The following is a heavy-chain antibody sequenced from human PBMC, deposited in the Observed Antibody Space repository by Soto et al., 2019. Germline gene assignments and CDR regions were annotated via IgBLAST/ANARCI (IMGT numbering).Heavy chain of an antibody. V-gene: IGHV3-11*06. CDR1: GFRFSDYY. Sequence: QVQLVESGGGWASPGGSRDSPGPPSGFRFSDYYIGWTHQPPGTGRGGVYYISMRLGRGYKRYQDSVKGRFTTPRDNAKNSLYLQMNSLRVEDTAVYYCAREGIAVAEPSDYWGQGTLVTVSS. D-gene: IGHD6-19*01. J-gene: IGHJ4*02. CDR2: ISMRLGRGYK. CDR3: AREGIAVAEPSDY.